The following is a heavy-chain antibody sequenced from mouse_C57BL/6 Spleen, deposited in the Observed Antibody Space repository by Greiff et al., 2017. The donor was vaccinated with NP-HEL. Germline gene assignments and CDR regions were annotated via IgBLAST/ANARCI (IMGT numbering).Heavy chain of an antibody. Sequence: EVQLQQSGAELVRPGASVKLSCTASGFNIKDDYMHWVKQRSEQGLEWIGWIDPENGDTEYASKFQGKATITADTSSNTAYLQLSSLTSEDTAVYYCTTCYDGAWFAYWGQGTLVTVSA. CDR1: GFNIKDDY. CDR2: IDPENGDT. CDR3: TTCYDGAWFAY. V-gene: IGHV14-4*01. J-gene: IGHJ3*01. D-gene: IGHD2-12*01.